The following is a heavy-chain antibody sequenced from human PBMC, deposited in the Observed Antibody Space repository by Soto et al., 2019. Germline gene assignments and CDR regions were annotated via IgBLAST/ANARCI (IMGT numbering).Heavy chain of an antibody. Sequence: SETLSLTCTVSGGSISSYYWSWIRQPPGKGLEWIGYIYYSGSTNYNPSLKSRVTISVDASKNQFSLKLSSVTAADTAVYYCAREGYSSGWYYGRTGMDVWGQGTTVTVSS. D-gene: IGHD6-19*01. CDR2: IYYSGST. J-gene: IGHJ6*02. CDR3: AREGYSSGWYYGRTGMDV. CDR1: GGSISSYY. V-gene: IGHV4-59*01.